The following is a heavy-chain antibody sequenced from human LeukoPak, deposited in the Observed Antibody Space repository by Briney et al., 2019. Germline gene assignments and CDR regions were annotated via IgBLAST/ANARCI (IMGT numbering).Heavy chain of an antibody. CDR2: MYTSGVT. Sequence: NPSETLSLTCTVSGGSISSYYWSWIRQPAGKGLEWIGRMYTSGVTNYNPTLKSRVTISLDTSKNQFSLRLSSVTAAGTAVYYCVAGSQSTALIKWGQGTLVTVPS. CDR3: VAGSQSTALIK. CDR1: GGSISSYY. J-gene: IGHJ4*02. D-gene: IGHD5-18*01. V-gene: IGHV4-4*07.